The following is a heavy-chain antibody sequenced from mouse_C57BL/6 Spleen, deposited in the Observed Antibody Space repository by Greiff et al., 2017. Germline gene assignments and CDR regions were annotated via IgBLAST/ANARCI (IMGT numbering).Heavy chain of an antibody. J-gene: IGHJ2*01. CDR2: IDPSDSNT. CDR1: GYTFTSYW. CDR3: ARPSYGSNFEY. Sequence: QVQLQQPGAELVKPGASVKLSCKASGYTFTSYWMPWVKQRPGQGLEWIGEIDPSDSNTNYNQKFKGKATLTVDTSSSTAYMQLSSLTSEDSAVYYCARPSYGSNFEYWGQGTTLTVSS. V-gene: IGHV1-50*01. D-gene: IGHD1-1*01.